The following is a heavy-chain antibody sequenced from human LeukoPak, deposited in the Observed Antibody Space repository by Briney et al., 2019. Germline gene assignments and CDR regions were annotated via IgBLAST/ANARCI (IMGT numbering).Heavy chain of an antibody. V-gene: IGHV4-39*01. D-gene: IGHD1-26*01. Sequence: SETLSLTCTVSGGSISSSSYYWGWIRQPPGKGLEWIGSIYYSGSTYYNPSLKSRVTISVDTSKNQFSLLLNSVTPEDTAVYYCATSRATDAFHVWGQGTMVTVSS. CDR1: GGSISSSSYY. CDR2: IYYSGST. CDR3: ATSRATDAFHV. J-gene: IGHJ3*01.